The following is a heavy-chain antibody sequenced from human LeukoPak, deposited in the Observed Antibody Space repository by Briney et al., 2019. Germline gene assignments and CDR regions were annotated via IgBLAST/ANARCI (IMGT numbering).Heavy chain of an antibody. CDR2: IYYGGST. J-gene: IGHJ3*02. V-gene: IGHV4-59*12. CDR1: GGSISSYY. Sequence: PSETLSLTCAVSGGSISSYYWSWIRQPPGKGLEWIWYIYYGGSTNYNPSLKSRVTMSVATSKNHFSLKLSSVAAADTAVYYCARVGYCSGGSCDDAFDIWGQGTMVTVSS. CDR3: ARVGYCSGGSCDDAFDI. D-gene: IGHD2-15*01.